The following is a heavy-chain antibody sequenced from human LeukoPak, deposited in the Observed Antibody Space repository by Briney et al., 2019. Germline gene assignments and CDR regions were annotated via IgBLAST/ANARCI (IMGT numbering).Heavy chain of an antibody. V-gene: IGHV3-74*01. Sequence: GGSLRLSCAASGFTFSTDWVHWVRQAPGKGLVWLSRVDNDGSGTSYADSVKGRFTISRDNGKNILFLQMDSLRAEDTAVYFCARSQRGYSYGEHWGQGTPVTVSS. CDR1: GFTFSTDW. D-gene: IGHD5-18*01. CDR2: VDNDGSGT. J-gene: IGHJ4*02. CDR3: ARSQRGYSYGEH.